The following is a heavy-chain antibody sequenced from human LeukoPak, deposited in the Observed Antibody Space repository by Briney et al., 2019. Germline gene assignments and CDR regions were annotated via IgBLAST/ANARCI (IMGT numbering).Heavy chain of an antibody. D-gene: IGHD6-19*01. Sequence: GGSLRLSCAASGFTFSSYGMHWVRQAPGKGLEWVAVIWYDGSNKYYADSVKGRFTISRDNSKNTLYLQMNSLRAEDTAVYYCAKARGAGSGWRHDFDYWGQGTLVTVSS. CDR2: IWYDGSNK. J-gene: IGHJ4*02. V-gene: IGHV3-33*06. CDR1: GFTFSSYG. CDR3: AKARGAGSGWRHDFDY.